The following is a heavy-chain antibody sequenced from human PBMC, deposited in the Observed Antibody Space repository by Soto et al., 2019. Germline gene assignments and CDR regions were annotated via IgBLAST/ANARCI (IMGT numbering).Heavy chain of an antibody. Sequence: PGGSLRLSCAASGFTFISYAMSWVRQAPGKGLEWVSAISGSGGSTYYADSVKGRFTISRDNSKNTLYLQMNSLRAEDTAVYYCAKVKVRDYYGMDVWGQGTTVTVSS. CDR3: AKVKVRDYYGMDV. J-gene: IGHJ6*02. V-gene: IGHV3-23*01. D-gene: IGHD3-22*01. CDR1: GFTFISYA. CDR2: ISGSGGST.